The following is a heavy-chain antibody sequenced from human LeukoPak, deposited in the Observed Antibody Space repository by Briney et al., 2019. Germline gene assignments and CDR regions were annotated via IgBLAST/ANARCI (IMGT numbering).Heavy chain of an antibody. CDR3: ARAMVRGVPFDY. J-gene: IGHJ4*02. CDR1: GFTFSSYG. CDR2: IRYDGSNK. Sequence: PGGSLRLSCAASGFTFSSYGMHWVRQAPGKGLEWVAFIRYDGSNKYYADSVKGRFTISRDNSKNTLYLQIDGLRLDDTAVYYCARAMVRGVPFDYWGQGTLVTVSS. V-gene: IGHV3-30*02. D-gene: IGHD3-10*01.